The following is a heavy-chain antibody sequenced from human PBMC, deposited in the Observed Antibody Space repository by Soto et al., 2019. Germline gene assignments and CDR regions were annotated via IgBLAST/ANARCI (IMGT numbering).Heavy chain of an antibody. CDR1: GFTFSTYP. J-gene: IGHJ3*01. V-gene: IGHV3-23*01. CDR3: ARRSSGSYYAAFDV. D-gene: IGHD1-26*01. CDR2: IHGSGETT. Sequence: EEQLLESGGGLVQPGGSLRLSCAASGFTFSTYPMTWVRQAPGKGLEWVSSIHGSGETTYYAESVKGRFIISRDNSKNTLFLQMDSLGVDDTAVYFCARRSSGSYYAAFDVWGQGTMVTVSS.